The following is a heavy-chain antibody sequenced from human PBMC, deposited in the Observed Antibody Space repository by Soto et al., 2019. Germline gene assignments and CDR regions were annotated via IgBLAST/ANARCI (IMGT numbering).Heavy chain of an antibody. CDR3: ARQAHSSGWPTDY. CDR1: GSTINSRNYY. J-gene: IGHJ4*02. D-gene: IGHD6-19*01. CDR2: IYYSGST. Sequence: SETLSLTCTVSGSTINSRNYYWDWIRQPPGKGLEWIGSIYYSGSTYYNPSLKSRVTISVDTSKNQFSLRLSSVTAADTAVYYCARQAHSSGWPTDYWGQGTLVTVSS. V-gene: IGHV4-39*01.